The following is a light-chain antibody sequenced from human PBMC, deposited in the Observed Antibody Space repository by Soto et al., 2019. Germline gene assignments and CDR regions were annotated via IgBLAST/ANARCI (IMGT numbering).Light chain of an antibody. CDR2: DVS. J-gene: IGKJ4*01. CDR1: QSVRAY. Sequence: EIVLTQSPDTLSLSPGERATLSCRASQSVRAYLAWYQQKPGQAPRLLIYDVSNRATGIPARFSGSGSGTDFTLTISSLEPEDFAVYYCQQRSSWPLTFGGGTKVDIK. V-gene: IGKV3-11*01. CDR3: QQRSSWPLT.